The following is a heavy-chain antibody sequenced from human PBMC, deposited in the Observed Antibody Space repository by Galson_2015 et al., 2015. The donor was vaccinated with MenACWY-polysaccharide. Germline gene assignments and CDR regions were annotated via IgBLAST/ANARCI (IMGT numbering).Heavy chain of an antibody. V-gene: IGHV1-2*02. Sequence: SVKVSCKASGYTFTGYYMHWVRQAPGQGLEWMGWINPNSGGTNYAQKFQGRVTMTRDTSISTAYMELSRLRSDDTAVYYCARGRKNSDFWSGSSGSFTFDYWGQGTLVTVSS. CDR3: ARGRKNSDFWSGSSGSFTFDY. J-gene: IGHJ4*02. D-gene: IGHD3-3*01. CDR1: GYTFTGYY. CDR2: INPNSGGT.